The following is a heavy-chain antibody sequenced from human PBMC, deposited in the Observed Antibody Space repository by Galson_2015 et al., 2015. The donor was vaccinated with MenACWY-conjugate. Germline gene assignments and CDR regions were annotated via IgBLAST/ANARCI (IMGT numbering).Heavy chain of an antibody. CDR2: ISYSGGST. Sequence: SLRLSCAASGFTFSSYAMTWVRQAPGKGLQWVSAISYSGGSTFYADSVKGRFTISRDNSKNTLYLQMNSLRVEDTAVYYCAKRVVISSSSGLDYGGQGTLVTVSS. CDR3: AKRVVISSSSGLDY. J-gene: IGHJ4*02. V-gene: IGHV3-23*01. D-gene: IGHD6-6*01. CDR1: GFTFSSYA.